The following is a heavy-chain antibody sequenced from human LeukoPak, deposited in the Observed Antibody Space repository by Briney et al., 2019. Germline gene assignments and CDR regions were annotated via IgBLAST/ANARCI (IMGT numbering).Heavy chain of an antibody. J-gene: IGHJ5*02. V-gene: IGHV4-39*07. CDR1: GGSISSSSYY. CDR2: INHSGST. D-gene: IGHD2-15*01. CDR3: AREGSGGSCYST. Sequence: SETLSLTCTVSGGSISSSSYYWSWIRQPPGKGLEWIGEINHSGSTNYNPSLKSRVTISVDTSKNQFSLKLSSVTAADTAVYYCAREGSGGSCYSTWGQGTLVTVSS.